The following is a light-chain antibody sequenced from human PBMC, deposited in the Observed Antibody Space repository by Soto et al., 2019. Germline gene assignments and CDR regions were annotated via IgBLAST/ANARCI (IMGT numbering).Light chain of an antibody. CDR3: SSYTSSSTL. Sequence: QSVLTQPASVSGSPGQSITISCTGSSNDVGIYNYVSWYQQHPGKAPRLIIYEVTNRPSGVSSRFSGSKSGNTASLTISGLQTEDEADYYCSSYTSSSTLFGTGTKVTVL. CDR1: SNDVGIYNY. J-gene: IGLJ1*01. V-gene: IGLV2-14*01. CDR2: EVT.